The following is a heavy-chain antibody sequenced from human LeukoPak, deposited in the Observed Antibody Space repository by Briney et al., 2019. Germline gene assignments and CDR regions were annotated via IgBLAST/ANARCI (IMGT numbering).Heavy chain of an antibody. Sequence: GGSLRLSCADSEFTFSSYAMTWVRQAPGKGLEWVSTISGSGSITYYADSMKGRFTISRDNSKNTLYLQVNSLRAEDTAVYYCAKDLWSVVTLTLDYWGQGTLVTVSS. CDR3: AKDLWSVVTLTLDY. CDR2: ISGSGSIT. J-gene: IGHJ4*02. V-gene: IGHV3-23*01. D-gene: IGHD2-21*02. CDR1: EFTFSSYA.